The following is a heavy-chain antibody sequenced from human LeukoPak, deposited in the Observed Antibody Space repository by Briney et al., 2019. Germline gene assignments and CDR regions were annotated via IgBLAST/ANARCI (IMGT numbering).Heavy chain of an antibody. CDR2: IYYSGST. D-gene: IGHD1-26*01. J-gene: IGHJ4*02. CDR3: ARLSPSGTFDY. CDR1: GGSISSYY. Sequence: SETLSLTCTVSGGSISSYYWSWIRQPPGKGLEWIGYIYYSGSTNYNPSLKSRVTISVDTSKNQFSLKLSSVTAADTAGYYCARLSPSGTFDYWGQGTLVTVSS. V-gene: IGHV4-59*08.